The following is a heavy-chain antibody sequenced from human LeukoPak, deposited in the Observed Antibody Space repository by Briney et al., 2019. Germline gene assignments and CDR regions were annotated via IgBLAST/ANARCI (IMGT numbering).Heavy chain of an antibody. V-gene: IGHV4-34*01. CDR2: INHSGST. D-gene: IGHD5-24*01. J-gene: IGHJ1*01. CDR3: ARGERWLQPKYFQH. Sequence: SETLSLTCAVYGGSFSGYYWSWIRQPPGKGLEWIGEINHSGSTNYNPSLKSRVTISVDTSENQFSLKLSSVTAADTAVYYCARGERWLQPKYFQHWGQGTLVTVSS. CDR1: GGSFSGYY.